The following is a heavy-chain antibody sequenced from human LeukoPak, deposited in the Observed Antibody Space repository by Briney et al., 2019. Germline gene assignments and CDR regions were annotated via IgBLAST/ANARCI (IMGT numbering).Heavy chain of an antibody. CDR1: GYSFTSYW. Sequence: GESLKISCKGSGYSFTSYWIGWARQMPGKGLEWMGIIYPGDSDTRYSPSFQGQVTISADKSISTAYLQWSSLKASDTAMYYCARANSAGRAYYYYGMDVWGQGTTITVSS. V-gene: IGHV5-51*01. CDR2: IYPGDSDT. CDR3: ARANSAGRAYYYYGMDV. J-gene: IGHJ6*02. D-gene: IGHD6-19*01.